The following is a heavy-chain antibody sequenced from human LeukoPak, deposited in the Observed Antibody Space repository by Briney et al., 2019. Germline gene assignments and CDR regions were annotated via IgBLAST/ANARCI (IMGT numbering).Heavy chain of an antibody. Sequence: ASETLSLTCTVSGYSISSGYYWGWTRQPPGKGLEWIGYLFHSGSTFYNPSLKSRVTISVNTSQNHFSLMLTSVTAADTAVYYCARARDWFESWGQGALVTVTS. J-gene: IGHJ5*01. CDR2: LFHSGST. CDR3: ARARDWFES. V-gene: IGHV4-38-2*02. CDR1: GYSISSGYY.